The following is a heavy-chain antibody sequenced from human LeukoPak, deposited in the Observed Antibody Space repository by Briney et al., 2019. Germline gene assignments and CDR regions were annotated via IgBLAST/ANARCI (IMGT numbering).Heavy chain of an antibody. J-gene: IGHJ5*02. Sequence: PSETLSLTCTVSGGSISPYFRSWIRQPPGKGLEWIGYISYSGSTNYNPSLKSRVTISVDTAKNQVSLQLTSVTAVDTAVYYCARDDYRGVTNFDPWAREPWLPSPQ. CDR1: GGSISPYF. D-gene: IGHD3-10*01. CDR2: ISYSGST. V-gene: IGHV4-59*01. CDR3: ARDDYRGVTNFDP.